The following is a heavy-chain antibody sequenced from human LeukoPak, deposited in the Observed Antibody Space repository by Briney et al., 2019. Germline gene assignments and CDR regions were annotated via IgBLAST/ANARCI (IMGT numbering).Heavy chain of an antibody. J-gene: IGHJ4*02. CDR2: IQNDGSNK. CDR3: AREAGDYSFDY. CDR1: GFTFNNYD. V-gene: IGHV3-30*02. Sequence: GGSLRLSCTASGFTFNNYDIHWVRQAPGMGLEWVSFIQNDGSNKFYSDSVKGRFTISRDTSKNTVFLQMNSLRSEDTAVYYCAREAGDYSFDYWGQGTLVTVSS. D-gene: IGHD6-13*01.